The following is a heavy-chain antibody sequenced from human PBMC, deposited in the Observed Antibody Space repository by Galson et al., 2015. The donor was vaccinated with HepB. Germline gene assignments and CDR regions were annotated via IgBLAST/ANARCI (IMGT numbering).Heavy chain of an antibody. Sequence: CAISGDSVSSNTASWNWIRQSPSRGLEWLGRAYYRSEWYNDYADSVQSRISLNPETSKNQFSLQLNSVTPEDTAVYYCARSRRIPRAGTAFDYWGQGTPVTVSS. D-gene: IGHD6-13*01. CDR2: AYYRSEWYN. V-gene: IGHV6-1*01. CDR1: GDSVSSNTAS. J-gene: IGHJ4*02. CDR3: ARSRRIPRAGTAFDY.